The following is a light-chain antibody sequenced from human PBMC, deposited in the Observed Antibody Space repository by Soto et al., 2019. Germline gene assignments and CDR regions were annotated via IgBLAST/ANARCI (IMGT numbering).Light chain of an antibody. CDR1: QSVSKS. Sequence: EIVLTQSPATLSLSPGERATLSCRASQSVSKSLAWYQQKPGQAPRLLIYSTSNRATGIPARFSGSGSGADFTLTISNLQSEDFAVYYCQQRKNWQVTFGQGTRLEIK. V-gene: IGKV3-11*01. J-gene: IGKJ5*01. CDR2: STS. CDR3: QQRKNWQVT.